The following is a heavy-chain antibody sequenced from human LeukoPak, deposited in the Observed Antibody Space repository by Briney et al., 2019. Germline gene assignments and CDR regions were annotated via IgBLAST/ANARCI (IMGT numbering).Heavy chain of an antibody. Sequence: GESLKISCKGSGYSFTSYWIGWVRQMPRKGLEWMGIIYPGDSDTRYSPSFQGQVTISADKSISTAYLQWSSLKASDTAMYYCARQRGIGYCSGGSCYTLVNFDYWGQGTLVTVSS. CDR2: IYPGDSDT. J-gene: IGHJ4*02. CDR3: ARQRGIGYCSGGSCYTLVNFDY. V-gene: IGHV5-51*01. D-gene: IGHD2-15*01. CDR1: GYSFTSYW.